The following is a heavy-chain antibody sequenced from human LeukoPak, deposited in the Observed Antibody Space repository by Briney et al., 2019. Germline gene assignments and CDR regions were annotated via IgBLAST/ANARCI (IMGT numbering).Heavy chain of an antibody. J-gene: IGHJ4*02. CDR3: ARDPSAYDYVWGSYRNRSDY. CDR1: GGSISSGSYY. V-gene: IGHV4-61*02. Sequence: SETLSLTCTVSGGSISSGSYYWSWIRQPAGKGLEWIGRIYTSGSTNYNPSLKSRVTISVDTSKNQFSLKLSSVTAADTAVYYCARDPSAYDYVWGSYRNRSDYWGQGTLVTVSS. D-gene: IGHD3-16*02. CDR2: IYTSGST.